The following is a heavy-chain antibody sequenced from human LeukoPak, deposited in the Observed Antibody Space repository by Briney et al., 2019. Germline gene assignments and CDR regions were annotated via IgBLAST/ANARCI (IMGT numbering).Heavy chain of an antibody. V-gene: IGHV1-18*01. CDR1: GYTFTSYG. D-gene: IGHD6-25*01. Sequence: ASVKVSCKASGYTFTSYGISWVRQAPGQGLEWMGWISAYNGNTNYAQKLQGRVTMTTDTSTSTAYMELRSLRSDDTAVYYCARATKGQRGYYYYYMDVWGKGTTVTVSS. J-gene: IGHJ6*03. CDR2: ISAYNGNT. CDR3: ARATKGQRGYYYYYMDV.